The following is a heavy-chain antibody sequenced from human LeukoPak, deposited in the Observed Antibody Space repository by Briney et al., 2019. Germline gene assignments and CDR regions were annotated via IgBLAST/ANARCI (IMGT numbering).Heavy chain of an antibody. J-gene: IGHJ4*02. D-gene: IGHD2-15*01. CDR1: GYTFSSYY. CDR3: ARYEVYCSGGSCYYFDY. Sequence: ASVKVSCKASGYTFSSYYKHWVRQAPGQGFEWMGIINPSGGSTSYAQKFQGRVTMTTDTSTSTAYMELRSLRSDDTAVYYCARYEVYCSGGSCYYFDYWGQGTLVTVSS. V-gene: IGHV1-46*01. CDR2: INPSGGST.